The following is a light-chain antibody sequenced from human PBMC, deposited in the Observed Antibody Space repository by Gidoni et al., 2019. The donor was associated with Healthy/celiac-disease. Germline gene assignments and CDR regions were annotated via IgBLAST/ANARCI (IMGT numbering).Light chain of an antibody. CDR1: QSVSSN. V-gene: IGKV3-15*01. CDR2: GAS. Sequence: EIVMTPSPATLSVSPGERATLSCRASQSVSSNLAWYQQKPGQAPRLLIYGASTRATGIPARFSGSGSGTEFTLTISSLQSEDFAVYYCQQYNNWHWTFGQGTKVEIK. CDR3: QQYNNWHWT. J-gene: IGKJ1*01.